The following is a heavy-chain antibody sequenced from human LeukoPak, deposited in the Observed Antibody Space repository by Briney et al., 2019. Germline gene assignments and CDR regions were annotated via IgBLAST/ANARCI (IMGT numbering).Heavy chain of an antibody. V-gene: IGHV3-23*01. Sequence: RGSLRLSCAASGFIFSDNAMSWVRQAPGKGLEWVSSIRGSGGGTYYADSVKGRFTISRDNSKNTLYLQVNSLGAEDTAVYYCVKNGPVNGWFAEFASWGQGTLVTVSS. CDR3: VKNGPVNGWFAEFAS. D-gene: IGHD6-19*01. J-gene: IGHJ4*02. CDR1: GFIFSDNA. CDR2: IRGSGGGT.